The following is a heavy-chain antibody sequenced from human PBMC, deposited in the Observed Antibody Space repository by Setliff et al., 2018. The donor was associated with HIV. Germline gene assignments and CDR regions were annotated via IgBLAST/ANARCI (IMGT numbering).Heavy chain of an antibody. J-gene: IGHJ5*02. CDR3: ARHRYSSSINWFDP. CDR2: IYYSGTT. V-gene: IGHV4-39*01. Sequence: SETLSLTCTVSGGSISFYNWGWIRQPPGKGLEWIGTIYYSGTTYYNPSLTSRVTMSIDTSQNQFSLKLTSVTATDTAVYYCARHRYSSSINWFDPWGQGTLVTVSS. D-gene: IGHD6-13*01. CDR1: GGSISFYN.